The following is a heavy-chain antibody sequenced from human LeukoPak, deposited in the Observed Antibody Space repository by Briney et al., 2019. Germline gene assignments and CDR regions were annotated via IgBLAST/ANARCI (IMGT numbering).Heavy chain of an antibody. J-gene: IGHJ6*02. Sequence: GGSLRLSCADSGGTFSKAWMSWVRQAPGKGLEWVGRIKTKNEGGATDYAAPLKGRFTISRDDSKNTLYLQMNSLKTEDTAAYFCSRGLGLTNMDVWGQGTTVTVSS. CDR1: GGTFSKAW. CDR2: IKTKNEGGAT. CDR3: SRGLGLTNMDV. D-gene: IGHD1-1*01. V-gene: IGHV3-15*01.